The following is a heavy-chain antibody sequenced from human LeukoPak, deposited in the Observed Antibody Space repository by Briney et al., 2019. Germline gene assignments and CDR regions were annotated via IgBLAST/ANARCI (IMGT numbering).Heavy chain of an antibody. CDR2: INPNSGDT. J-gene: IGHJ4*02. CDR3: ARDPPYCSSTSCPPEY. Sequence: ASVKVSCKASGYTFSGYYIHWVRQAPGQGLEWMGWINPNSGDTNYAQKLQGRVTMTTDTSTSTAYMELRSLRSDDTAVYYCARDPPYCSSTSCPPEYWGQGTLVTVCS. CDR1: GYTFSGYY. V-gene: IGHV1-2*02. D-gene: IGHD2-2*01.